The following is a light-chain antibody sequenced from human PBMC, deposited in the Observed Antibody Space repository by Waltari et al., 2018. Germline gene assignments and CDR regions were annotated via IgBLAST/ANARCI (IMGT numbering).Light chain of an antibody. CDR2: GAS. J-gene: IGKJ2*01. CDR1: QSVSSSY. V-gene: IGKV3-20*01. Sequence: EIVLTQSPGTLSLSPGERATLSCRASQSVSSSYLAWYQQKHGQAPRLLIYGASSRSTCIPDRFSGSGSGTDFTLTISRLEPEDFSVYYCQQYGSSPGYTFGQGTKLEIK. CDR3: QQYGSSPGYT.